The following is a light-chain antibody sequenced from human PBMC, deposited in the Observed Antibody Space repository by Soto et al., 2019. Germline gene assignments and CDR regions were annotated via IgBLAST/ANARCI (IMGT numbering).Light chain of an antibody. CDR2: GAS. CDR1: QSVSSSY. CDR3: QQYGSSPQT. V-gene: IGKV3-20*01. Sequence: EIVLTQSPGTLSLSPGERATLSCRASQSVSSSYLAWYQQKPGQAPRLLIYGASSRATGIPDRFRGSGSGTDFTLTISRLEPEDLAVYYCQQYGSSPQTFGQGTKRAIK. J-gene: IGKJ2*01.